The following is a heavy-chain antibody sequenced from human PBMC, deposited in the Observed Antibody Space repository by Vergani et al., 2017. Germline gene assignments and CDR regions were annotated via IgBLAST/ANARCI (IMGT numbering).Heavy chain of an antibody. CDR1: GGPISSGGYY. J-gene: IGHJ5*02. D-gene: IGHD3-16*01. Sequence: QVQLQESGPGLVKPSQTLSLTCTVSGGPISSGGYYWSWIRPHPGKGLEWIGYIYYSGCTYYNPSLKSRVTISVDTSKNQFSLKLSSVTAADTAVYYCASKLGGGWFDPWGQGTLVTVSS. CDR3: ASKLGGGWFDP. CDR2: IYYSGCT. V-gene: IGHV4-31*03.